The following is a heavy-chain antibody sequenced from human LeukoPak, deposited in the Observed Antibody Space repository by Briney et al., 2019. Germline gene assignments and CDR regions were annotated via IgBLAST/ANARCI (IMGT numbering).Heavy chain of an antibody. Sequence: ASVKVSCKASGYTFTSYGISWVRQAPGQGLEWMGWISAYNGNTNYAQKFQGRVTITADESTSTAYMELSSLRSEDTAVYYCARVARFGELLFSSWFDPWGQGTLVTVSS. CDR1: GYTFTSYG. CDR2: ISAYNGNT. CDR3: ARVARFGELLFSSWFDP. D-gene: IGHD3-10*01. J-gene: IGHJ5*02. V-gene: IGHV1-18*01.